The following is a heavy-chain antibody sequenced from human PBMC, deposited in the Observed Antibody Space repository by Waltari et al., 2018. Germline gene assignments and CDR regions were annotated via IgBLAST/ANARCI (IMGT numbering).Heavy chain of an antibody. CDR2: LDPKDGHA. D-gene: IGHD2-15*01. V-gene: IGHV1-24*01. CDR1: GYTLAGFS. Sequence: QVQVVQSGAEVKKPGASVKVSCKVSGYTLAGFSIHWVRRAPGKGLEWMGRLDPKDGHAVHVQNFQGRVTMTEDSSTDTAYMELSSLRPEDTALYYCHLMGRNIVVMAATSPSFYSYIDVWGRGTTVTVSS. CDR3: HLMGRNIVVMAATSPSFYSYIDV. J-gene: IGHJ6*03.